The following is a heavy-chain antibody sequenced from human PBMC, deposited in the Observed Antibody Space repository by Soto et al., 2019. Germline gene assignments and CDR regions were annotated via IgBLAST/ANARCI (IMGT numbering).Heavy chain of an antibody. Sequence: EVQLLESGGDLVQPGGSLRLSCAASGFTFRSYAMSWVRQAPGKGLEWVSAISGSGSNTYYADSVKGRFTISRYNSNNTLYLQMHSLRAEDTAVYYCAKASLSRALDKWGRGTLVTVSS. V-gene: IGHV3-23*01. CDR2: ISGSGSNT. J-gene: IGHJ4*02. CDR1: GFTFRSYA. CDR3: AKASLSRALDK.